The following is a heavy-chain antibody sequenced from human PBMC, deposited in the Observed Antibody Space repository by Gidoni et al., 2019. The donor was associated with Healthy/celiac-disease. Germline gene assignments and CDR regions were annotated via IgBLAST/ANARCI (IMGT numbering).Heavy chain of an antibody. CDR3: ASGDWNDAIDY. D-gene: IGHD1-1*01. V-gene: IGHV3-9*01. J-gene: IGHJ4*02. Sequence: EVQLVESGGGLVQPDRSLTLSCAASGFTFDDYAMHWVRQAPGKGLWWVSGISWNSGSIGYADSVKGRFTIARDNAKNSLDLEMNSLRAEDTAWYDCASGDWNDAIDYWGQGTRVTVSS. CDR1: GFTFDDYA. CDR2: ISWNSGSI.